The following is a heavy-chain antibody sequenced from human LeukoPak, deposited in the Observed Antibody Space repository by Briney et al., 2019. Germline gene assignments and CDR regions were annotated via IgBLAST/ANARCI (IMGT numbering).Heavy chain of an antibody. Sequence: ASVKVSCKASGYTFTSYGLSWVRQAPGQGLEWMGWISPYTDNTNYAQNLRGRVTMTTDTSTSTAYMELRSLRSDDTAMYYCARDLGLGAWFDPWGQGTLVTVSS. J-gene: IGHJ5*02. CDR1: GYTFTSYG. V-gene: IGHV1-18*01. D-gene: IGHD7-27*01. CDR3: ARDLGLGAWFDP. CDR2: ISPYTDNT.